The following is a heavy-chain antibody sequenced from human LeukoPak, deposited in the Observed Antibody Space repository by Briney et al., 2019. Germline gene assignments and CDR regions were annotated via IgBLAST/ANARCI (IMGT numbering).Heavy chain of an antibody. CDR2: ISAYNGNT. Sequence: ASVKVSCKASGYTFTSYGISWVRQAPGQGLEWMGWISAYNGNTNYAQKFQGRVTLTRDTSTGTVYMELSSLRSEDTAVYYCAREVVPAARGGDPAFGYWGQGPLVTVSS. CDR1: GYTFTSYG. D-gene: IGHD2-2*01. CDR3: AREVVPAARGGDPAFGY. J-gene: IGHJ4*02. V-gene: IGHV1-18*01.